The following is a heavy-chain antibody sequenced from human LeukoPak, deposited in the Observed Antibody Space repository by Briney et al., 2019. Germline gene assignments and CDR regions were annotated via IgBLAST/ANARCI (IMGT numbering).Heavy chain of an antibody. D-gene: IGHD2-15*01. Sequence: PGGSLRLFRAASGFTFSSYSMNWVRQAPGKGLEWVSSISRSSSYIYYADSVKGRFTISRDNAKNSLYLQMNSLRAEDTAVYYCARDSGLVARYYYYYMGVWGKGTTVTVCS. J-gene: IGHJ6*03. CDR2: ISRSSSYI. CDR1: GFTFSSYS. V-gene: IGHV3-21*01. CDR3: ARDSGLVARYYYYYMGV.